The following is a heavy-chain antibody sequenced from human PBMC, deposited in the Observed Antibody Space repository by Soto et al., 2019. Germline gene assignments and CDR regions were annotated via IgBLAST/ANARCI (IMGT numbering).Heavy chain of an antibody. J-gene: IGHJ6*02. D-gene: IGHD6-19*01. Sequence: ASVKVSCKASGYTFTSYDINWVRQATGQGLEWMGWMNPNSGNTAYAQTFQGRVTMTRNSSISTAYMELSSLRSEDTAVYYCAREEAGLDVWGQGTTVTVSS. V-gene: IGHV1-8*01. CDR3: AREEAGLDV. CDR1: GYTFTSYD. CDR2: MNPNSGNT.